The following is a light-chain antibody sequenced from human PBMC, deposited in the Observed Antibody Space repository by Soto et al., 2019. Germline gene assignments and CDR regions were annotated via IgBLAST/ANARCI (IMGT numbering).Light chain of an antibody. J-gene: IGKJ1*01. CDR1: QSVSSL. CDR3: HQYNKWPPAT. CDR2: GAS. V-gene: IGKV3-15*01. Sequence: EIVITQSPATLSVSPGERATLSCRASQSVSSLLAWYQQKPGQAPRLLIYGASTRASGVPDRFSGSGSGTDFTLTISSLQSEDSAVYYCHQYNKWPPATFGPGTKVDIK.